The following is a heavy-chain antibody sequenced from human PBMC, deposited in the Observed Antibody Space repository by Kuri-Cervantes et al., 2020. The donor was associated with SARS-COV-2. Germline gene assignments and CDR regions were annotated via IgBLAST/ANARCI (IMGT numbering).Heavy chain of an antibody. V-gene: IGHV4-38-2*02. CDR3: ARGYYYYYYMDV. Sequence: SETLSLTCTVSGYSISSGYYWGWIRQPPGKGLEWIGSIYYSGSTYYNPSLKSRVTISVDTSKNQFSLKLSSVTAADTAVYYCARGYYYYYYMDVWGKGTTVTVSS. CDR2: IYYSGST. CDR1: GYSISSGYY. J-gene: IGHJ6*03.